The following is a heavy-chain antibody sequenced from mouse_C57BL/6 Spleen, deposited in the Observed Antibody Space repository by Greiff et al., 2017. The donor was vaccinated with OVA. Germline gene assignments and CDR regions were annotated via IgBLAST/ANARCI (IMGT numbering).Heavy chain of an antibody. Sequence: EVQLQQSGPELVKPGASVKISCKASGYSFTDYNMNWVKKSNGKSLEVIGVINPNSGTTSYNQKFKGKATLTVDQSSSTAYMQLNSLTSEDSAVYYCARRDGTTVGRGYFDVWGTGTTVTVSS. CDR2: INPNSGTT. CDR3: ARRDGTTVGRGYFDV. D-gene: IGHD1-1*01. CDR1: GYSFTDYN. V-gene: IGHV1-39*01. J-gene: IGHJ1*03.